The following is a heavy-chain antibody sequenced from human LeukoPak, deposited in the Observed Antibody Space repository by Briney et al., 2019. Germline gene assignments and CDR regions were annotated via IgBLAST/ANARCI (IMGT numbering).Heavy chain of an antibody. CDR1: RFTFSSYG. D-gene: IGHD6-19*01. CDR3: AKDTSSRVVAGKKTLYFRH. Sequence: GGSLTLSCAASRFTFSSYGMHWLPPAPGKGLEWVAFIRYGGSNKYYAVSVKGRFTIYRDNSKNTLYLKMHSLRAEATAVYHWAKDTSSRVVAGKKTLYFRHRGQGNLGTVSS. J-gene: IGHJ1*01. CDR2: IRYGGSNK. V-gene: IGHV3-30*02.